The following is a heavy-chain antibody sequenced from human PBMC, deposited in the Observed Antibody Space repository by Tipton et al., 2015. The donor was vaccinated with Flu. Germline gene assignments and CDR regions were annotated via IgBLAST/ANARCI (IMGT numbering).Heavy chain of an antibody. D-gene: IGHD3-9*01. CDR3: ARDRWDYDILTGYYFDY. CDR2: IYTSGST. J-gene: IGHJ4*02. CDR1: GGSISSYY. V-gene: IGHV4-4*07. Sequence: TPSLTCTVSGGSISSYYWSWIRQPAGKGLEWIGRIYTSGSTNYNPSLKSRVTMSVDTSKNQFSLKLSSVTAADTAVYYCARDRWDYDILTGYYFDYWGQGTLVTVSS.